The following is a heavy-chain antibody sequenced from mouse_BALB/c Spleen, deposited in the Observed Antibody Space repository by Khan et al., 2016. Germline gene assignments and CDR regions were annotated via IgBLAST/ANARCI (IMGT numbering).Heavy chain of an antibody. V-gene: IGHV1-15*01. CDR3: AKGLRRGYYFDS. Sequence: QVQLKQSGAELVRPGASVKLSCKALGYTFTDYEMHWVKQTPVHGLEWIGAIHPGGGGSAYNQKFKVRATLTADKSSSTAYMELSSLTSEDSAVYCCAKGLRRGYYFDSWGQGTTLTVSS. CDR1: GYTFTDYE. CDR2: IHPGGGGS. J-gene: IGHJ2*01. D-gene: IGHD2-4*01.